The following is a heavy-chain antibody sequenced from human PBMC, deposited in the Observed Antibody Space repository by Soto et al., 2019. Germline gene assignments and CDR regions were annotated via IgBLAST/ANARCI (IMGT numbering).Heavy chain of an antibody. CDR1: EFSFDDYA. Sequence: QPGGSLRLSCAASEFSFDDYAMSWVRQAPGKGLELVSSITYTGVSTYYVDSVKGRFTISRDNSKDTLYLQMNSLRAEDTAIYYCAKASVWYPYFDSWGQGTLVTVSS. J-gene: IGHJ4*02. D-gene: IGHD6-13*01. CDR3: AKASVWYPYFDS. V-gene: IGHV3-23*01. CDR2: ITYTGVST.